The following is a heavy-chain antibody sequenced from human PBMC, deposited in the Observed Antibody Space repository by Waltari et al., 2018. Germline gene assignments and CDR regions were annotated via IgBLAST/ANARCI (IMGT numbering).Heavy chain of an antibody. CDR2: IHSSGNT. CDR3: ARLSVVASSSYFYNDV. V-gene: IGHV4-4*09. D-gene: IGHD3-22*01. CDR1: GGSIRSLY. Sequence: QVQLQEAGPGLVKPSETLSVTCTVSGGSIRSLYWIWIRQPPGKGLEWIGYIHSSGNTNYSPSLKSRATISVDTAKNQFSLKLNSVTAADTAVYYCARLSVVASSSYFYNDVWGQGTLVTVSS. J-gene: IGHJ4*02.